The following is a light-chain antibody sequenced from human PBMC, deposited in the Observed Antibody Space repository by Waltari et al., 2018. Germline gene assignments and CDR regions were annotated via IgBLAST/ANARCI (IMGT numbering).Light chain of an antibody. CDR2: IDGGGGT. Sequence: QLAVTQSPSASASLGASVKLTCTLSSEHSAYAIAWHQHQPEKGPRFSMKIDGGGGTTKGDGIPDRFSGFSSGAERYLTISSLQYEDEAAYYCQTWDPDTVVFGGGTKLTV. J-gene: IGLJ2*01. V-gene: IGLV4-69*01. CDR3: QTWDPDTVV. CDR1: SEHSAYA.